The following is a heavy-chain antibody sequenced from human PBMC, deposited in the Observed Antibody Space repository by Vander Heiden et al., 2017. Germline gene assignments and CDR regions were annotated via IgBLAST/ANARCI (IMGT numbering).Heavy chain of an antibody. D-gene: IGHD6-19*01. CDR1: GYTFTTYA. CDR3: ARDTRGTAVTFQWFDP. CDR2: ISGYNGNT. Sequence: QVQLVQSGAEVKKPGAAVKVSCKASGYTFTTYAISWVRQTPGQGLEWMGWISGYNGNTNYAQKFQGRVTMATDTSTSTAYMELRGLRSDDTAVYYCARDTRGTAVTFQWFDPWGQGTLVTVSS. J-gene: IGHJ5*02. V-gene: IGHV1-18*01.